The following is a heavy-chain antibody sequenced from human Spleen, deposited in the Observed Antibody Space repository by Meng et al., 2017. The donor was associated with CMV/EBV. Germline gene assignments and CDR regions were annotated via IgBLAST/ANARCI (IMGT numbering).Heavy chain of an antibody. CDR2: ISYDGSNK. V-gene: IGHV3-30*04. D-gene: IGHD6-13*01. J-gene: IGHJ4*02. CDR1: GFTFSSYA. CDR3: AKESSDSWDQKIDY. Sequence: GESLKISCAASGFTFSSYAMHWVRQAPGKGLEWVAVISYDGSNKYYADSVKGRFTISRDNSKNTLYLQMNSLRAEDTALYYCAKESSDSWDQKIDYWGQGTLVTVSS.